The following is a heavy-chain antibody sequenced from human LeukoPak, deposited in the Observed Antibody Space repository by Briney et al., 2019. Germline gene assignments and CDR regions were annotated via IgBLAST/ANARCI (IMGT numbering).Heavy chain of an antibody. CDR3: ASAIQGN. V-gene: IGHV3-30*02. Sequence: GGSLRLSCAASGSIFSSYGMHWVRQAPGKGLEWVAFIRYDGINKYYADSVKGRFTISRDNSKNTLYLQMNSLRAEDTAVYYCASAIQGNWGQGTLVTVSS. J-gene: IGHJ4*02. CDR1: GSIFSSYG. CDR2: IRYDGINK.